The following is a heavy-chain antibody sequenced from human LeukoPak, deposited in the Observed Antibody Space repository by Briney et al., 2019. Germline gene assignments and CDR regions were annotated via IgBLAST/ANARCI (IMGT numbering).Heavy chain of an antibody. CDR1: GYTFTSYD. CDR2: MNPNSGNT. D-gene: IGHD3-3*01. J-gene: IGHJ6*02. Sequence: ASVKVSCKASGYTFTSYDINWVRQATGQGLEWMGWMNPNSGNTGYAQKFQGRVTMTRNTSISTAYMELSSLRSEDTAVYYCARGPAGSWSGYYGQYYYYYYGMGVWGQGTTVTVSS. CDR3: ARGPAGSWSGYYGQYYYYYYGMGV. V-gene: IGHV1-8*01.